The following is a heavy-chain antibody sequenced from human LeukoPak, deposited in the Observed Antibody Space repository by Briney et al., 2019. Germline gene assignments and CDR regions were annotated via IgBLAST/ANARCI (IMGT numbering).Heavy chain of an antibody. Sequence: SQTLSLTCTVSGGSISSGSYYWSWIRQPAGKGLEWIGRIYTSGSTNYNPSLKSRVTISVDTSKNQFSLKLSSVTAADTAVYYCARERGYSSGWYHYYYHYMDVWGRGTTVTISS. V-gene: IGHV4-61*02. CDR2: IYTSGST. J-gene: IGHJ6*03. CDR1: GGSISSGSYY. D-gene: IGHD6-13*01. CDR3: ARERGYSSGWYHYYYHYMDV.